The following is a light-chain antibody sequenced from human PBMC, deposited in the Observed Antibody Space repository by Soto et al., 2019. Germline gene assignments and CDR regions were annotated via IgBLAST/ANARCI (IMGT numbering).Light chain of an antibody. V-gene: IGKV3-11*01. CDR3: HQRQYWPPIT. CDR2: DAS. CDR1: LSVSVY. J-gene: IGKJ5*01. Sequence: EIVLTQSPGTLSLSPGARATLSCRTSLSVSVYLDWYQQHPGQAPRLLISDASNRATGIPARFSGSGSGTDFTLTISSLEPEDFAVYYCHQRQYWPPITFGQGTRLEIK.